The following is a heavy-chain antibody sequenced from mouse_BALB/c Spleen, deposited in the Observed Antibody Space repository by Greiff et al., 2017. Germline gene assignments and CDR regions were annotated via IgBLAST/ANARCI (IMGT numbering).Heavy chain of an antibody. CDR1: GFTFSSYT. CDR2: ISNGGGST. V-gene: IGHV5-12-2*01. Sequence: EVMLVESGGGLVQPGGSLKLSCAASGFTFSSYTMSWVRQTPEKRLEWVAYISNGGGSTYYQDTVKGRFTISRDNAKNTLYLQMSSLKSEDTAMYYCARGASSPSRDAMDYWGQGTSVTVSS. J-gene: IGHJ4*01. D-gene: IGHD6-1*01. CDR3: ARGASSPSRDAMDY.